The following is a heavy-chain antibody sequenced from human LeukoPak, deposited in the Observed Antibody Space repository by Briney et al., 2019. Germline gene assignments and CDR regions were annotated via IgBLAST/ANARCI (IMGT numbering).Heavy chain of an antibody. CDR3: AKTRGDSSGYYYRFDY. V-gene: IGHV3-30*18. CDR2: ISYDGSNK. Sequence: PGGSLRLSCAASGFTFSSYGMHWVRQAPGKGLEWVAVISYDGSNKYYADSVKGRFTISRDNSKNTLYLQMNSLRAEDTAVYYCAKTRGDSSGYYYRFDYWGQGTLVTVSS. CDR1: GFTFSSYG. J-gene: IGHJ4*02. D-gene: IGHD3-22*01.